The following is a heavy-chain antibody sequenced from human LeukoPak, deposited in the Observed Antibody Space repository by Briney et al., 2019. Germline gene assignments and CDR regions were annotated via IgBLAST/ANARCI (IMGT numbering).Heavy chain of an antibody. J-gene: IGHJ4*02. Sequence: ASVKVSCKASGYTFIDHYIHWVRQAPGQGLEWMGWINPNSGDTNYPQKFQGRVTMTRDTSISTGYVELSRLRSDDTAMYYCAPSKPWLQPCFDYWGQGTLVTVSS. D-gene: IGHD5-24*01. CDR2: INPNSGDT. V-gene: IGHV1-2*02. CDR3: APSKPWLQPCFDY. CDR1: GYTFIDHY.